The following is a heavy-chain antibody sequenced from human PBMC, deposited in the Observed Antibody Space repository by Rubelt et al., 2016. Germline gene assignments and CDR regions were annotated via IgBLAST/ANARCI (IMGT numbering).Heavy chain of an antibody. CDR3: ASIPKTSEGPDTFDI. J-gene: IGHJ3*02. V-gene: IGHV4-34*12. CDR1: GGSFSGYY. D-gene: IGHD4-11*01. Sequence: QVQLQQWGAGLLKPSETLSLTCAVYGGSFSGYYWSWVRQPPGKGLEWIGEIIHSGSTNYNPSLKSRVTISVDTSKNQFSLKLNSVTAADTAVDYCASIPKTSEGPDTFDIWGQGTMVTVSS. CDR2: IIHSGST.